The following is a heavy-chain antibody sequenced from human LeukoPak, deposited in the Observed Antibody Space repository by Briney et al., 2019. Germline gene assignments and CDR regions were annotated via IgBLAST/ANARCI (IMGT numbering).Heavy chain of an antibody. CDR2: ISNSSSYI. CDR1: GFTFSSYS. D-gene: IGHD2-21*02. J-gene: IGHJ6*02. V-gene: IGHV3-21*01. CDR3: AREGCGGDCYSYYYYGMDV. Sequence: GGSLRLSCAASGFTFSSYSMNWVRQAPGKGLEWVSSISNSSSYIYYADSVKGRFTISRDNAKNSLYLQMNSLRAEDTAVYYCAREGCGGDCYSYYYYGMDVWGQGTTVTVSS.